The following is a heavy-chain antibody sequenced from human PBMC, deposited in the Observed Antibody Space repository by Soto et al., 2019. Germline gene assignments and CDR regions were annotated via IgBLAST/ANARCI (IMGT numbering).Heavy chain of an antibody. CDR1: GFTFSDYY. J-gene: IGHJ6*02. D-gene: IGHD3-10*01. CDR2: ISYDGSNK. V-gene: IGHV3-30-3*01. CDR3: ARDRSSGSIYYYYYGMDV. Sequence: QVQLVESGGGLVKPGGSLRLSCAASGFTFSDYYMSWIRQAPGKGLEWVAVISYDGSNKYYADSVKGRFTISRDNSKNTLYLQMNSLRAEDTAVYYCARDRSSGSIYYYYYGMDVWGQGTTVTVSS.